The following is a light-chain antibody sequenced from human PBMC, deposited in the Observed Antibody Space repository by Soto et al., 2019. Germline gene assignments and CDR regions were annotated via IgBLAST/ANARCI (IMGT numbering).Light chain of an antibody. CDR2: GAS. CDR1: QNVTSNL. CDR3: QQYGTSEII. Sequence: EIVLTQSPGTLSLSPGERATLSCRASQNVTSNLLVWYQQHPGQAPRLLIYGASSRATGIPDRFSGSGSGTDFTLTISRLEPEDFAVFFCQQYGTSEIIFGQGTRLEIK. J-gene: IGKJ5*01. V-gene: IGKV3-20*01.